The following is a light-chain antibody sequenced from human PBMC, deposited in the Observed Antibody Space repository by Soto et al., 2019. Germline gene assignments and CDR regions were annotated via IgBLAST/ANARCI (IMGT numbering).Light chain of an antibody. CDR1: SSDVGGYNY. J-gene: IGLJ1*01. CDR3: SSYRRGSTYV. V-gene: IGLV2-14*01. Sequence: QSAPTQPASVSGAPGQSITVSCTGTSSDVGGYNYVSWYQQYPGKVPRLMIYDVTNRPSGVSNRFSGSKSGNTASLTISGLQAEDEADYYCSSYRRGSTYVFGTGTKLTVL. CDR2: DVT.